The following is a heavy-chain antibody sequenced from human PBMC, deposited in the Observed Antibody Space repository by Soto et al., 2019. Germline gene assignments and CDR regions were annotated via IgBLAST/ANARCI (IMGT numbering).Heavy chain of an antibody. V-gene: IGHV4-59*12. CDR3: ARDRMVYDIVGYYYGMDV. CDR2: IDNSGST. CDR1: GASISSYF. D-gene: IGHD2-8*01. J-gene: IGHJ6*02. Sequence: SETLSLTCTVSGASISSYFWSWIRQPPGKGLEWIGYIDNSGSTNYNPSLKSRVTISVDTSKNQFSLKLSSVTAADTAVYYCARDRMVYDIVGYYYGMDVWGQGTTVTVSS.